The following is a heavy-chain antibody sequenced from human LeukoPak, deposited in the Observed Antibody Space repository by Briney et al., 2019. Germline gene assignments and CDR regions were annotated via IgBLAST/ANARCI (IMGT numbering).Heavy chain of an antibody. Sequence: SETLSLTCTVSGGSISSYYWSWIRQPPGKGLEWIGYIYYSGSTNYNPSLKSRVTISVDTSKNQFSLKLSSVTAADTAVYYCARGHSGYPTHYWGQGTLVTVSS. CDR3: ARGHSGYPTHY. CDR2: IYYSGST. J-gene: IGHJ4*02. V-gene: IGHV4-59*12. CDR1: GGSISSYY. D-gene: IGHD5-12*01.